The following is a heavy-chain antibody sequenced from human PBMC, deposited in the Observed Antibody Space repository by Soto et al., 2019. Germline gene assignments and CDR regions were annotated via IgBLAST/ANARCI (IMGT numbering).Heavy chain of an antibody. V-gene: IGHV1-18*04. D-gene: IGHD1-1*01. CDR1: GYTFTSYG. Sequence: GASVKVSCKASGYTFTSYGISWVRQAPGQGLEWMGWISAYNGNTNYAQKLQGRVTMTTDTSTSTAYMELRSLGSDDTAVYYCARDPELEPTPPGYYYYGMDVWGQGTTVTVSS. CDR2: ISAYNGNT. CDR3: ARDPELEPTPPGYYYYGMDV. J-gene: IGHJ6*02.